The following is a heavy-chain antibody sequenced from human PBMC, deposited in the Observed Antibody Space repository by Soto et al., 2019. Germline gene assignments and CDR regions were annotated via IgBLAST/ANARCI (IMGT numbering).Heavy chain of an antibody. D-gene: IGHD3-3*01. CDR2: ISGSGGST. V-gene: IGHV3-23*01. J-gene: IGHJ4*02. Sequence: EVQLLESGGGLVQPGGSLRLSCAASGFTFSSYAMSWVRQTPGKGLEWVSAISGSGGSTYYADSVKGRFTISRDNSKNTLYVQMNSLRAEDTAVYYCAKDWDYDCWSGLPDKWGQGTLVTVSS. CDR1: GFTFSSYA. CDR3: AKDWDYDCWSGLPDK.